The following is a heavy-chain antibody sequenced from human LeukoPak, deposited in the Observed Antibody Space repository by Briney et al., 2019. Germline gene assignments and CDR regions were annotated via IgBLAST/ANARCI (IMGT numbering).Heavy chain of an antibody. CDR1: RFTFSSYA. CDR3: ARQYYYGMDV. J-gene: IGHJ6*02. V-gene: IGHV3-30-3*01. CDR2: ISYDGSNK. Sequence: GGSLRLSCAASRFTFSSYAMHWVRQAPGKGLEWVAVISYDGSNKYYADSVKGRFTISRDNSKNTLYLQMNSLRAEDTAVYYCARQYYYGMDVWGQGTTVTVSS.